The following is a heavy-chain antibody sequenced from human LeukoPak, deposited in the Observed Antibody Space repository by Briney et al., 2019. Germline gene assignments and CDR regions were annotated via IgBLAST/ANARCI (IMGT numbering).Heavy chain of an antibody. Sequence: GGSLRLSCAASGFTFSSCAMSWVRQAPGKGLEWVSGLSGSGGSTYYADSVKGRFSISRDNSKNTLYLQMNSLRAEDTALYYCAKVPWPADMATISDYWGQGTLVTVSS. CDR1: GFTFSSCA. V-gene: IGHV3-23*01. D-gene: IGHD5-24*01. J-gene: IGHJ4*02. CDR2: LSGSGGST. CDR3: AKVPWPADMATISDY.